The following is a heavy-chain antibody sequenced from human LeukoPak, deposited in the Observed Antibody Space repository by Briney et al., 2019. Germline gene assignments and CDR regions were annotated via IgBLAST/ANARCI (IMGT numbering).Heavy chain of an antibody. CDR1: GGSISSSSYY. D-gene: IGHD3-10*01. Sequence: SPSETLSLTCTVSGGSISSSSYYWGWIRQPPGKGLEWIGSIYYSGSTYYNPPLKSRVTISVDTSKNQFSLKLSSVTAADTAVYYCARRYYGSGSYQIPEYYFDYWGQGTLVTVSS. V-gene: IGHV4-39*07. CDR3: ARRYYGSGSYQIPEYYFDY. J-gene: IGHJ4*02. CDR2: IYYSGST.